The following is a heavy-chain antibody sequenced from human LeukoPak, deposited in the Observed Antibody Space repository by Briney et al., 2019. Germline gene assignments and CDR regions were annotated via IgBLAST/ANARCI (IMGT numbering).Heavy chain of an antibody. CDR2: ISGSGGST. V-gene: IGHV3-23*01. Sequence: GGSLRLSCAASGLTFSSYAMSWVRQAPGKGLEWVSAISGSGGSTYYADSVKGRFTISRDNSKNTLYLQMNSLRAEDTAVYYCAKAAGGERWLQPDYWGQGTLVTVSS. D-gene: IGHD5-24*01. CDR3: AKAAGGERWLQPDY. CDR1: GLTFSSYA. J-gene: IGHJ4*02.